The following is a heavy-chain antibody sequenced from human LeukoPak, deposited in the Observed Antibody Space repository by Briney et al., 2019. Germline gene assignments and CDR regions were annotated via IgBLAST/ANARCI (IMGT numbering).Heavy chain of an antibody. V-gene: IGHV3-49*04. Sequence: PGGSLRLSCAASGFTFSIYAMSWVRQAPGKGLEWVGFIRSKAYGGTAEYAASVKGRFTISRDDSKSIAYLQMNSLNTEDTALYYCSRVGTYCGGTSCYRRWFDPWGQGTLVTVSS. CDR1: GFTFSIYA. CDR2: IRSKAYGGTA. J-gene: IGHJ5*02. CDR3: SRVGTYCGGTSCYRRWFDP. D-gene: IGHD2-2*02.